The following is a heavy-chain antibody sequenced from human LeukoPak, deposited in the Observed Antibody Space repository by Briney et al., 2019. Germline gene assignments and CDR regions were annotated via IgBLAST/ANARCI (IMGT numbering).Heavy chain of an antibody. CDR2: IRYDGSDK. J-gene: IGHJ4*02. CDR3: AKDAPTTGYHLDS. D-gene: IGHD1-1*01. V-gene: IGHV3-30*02. CDR1: GFTLRGYG. Sequence: GGSLRLSCAASGFTLRGYGMHWVRQAPGKGLEWVAFIRYDGSDKSYADSVKGRFTISRDNSENTLYLQINSLRVEDTAVYYCAKDAPTTGYHLDSWGQGTLVTVSS.